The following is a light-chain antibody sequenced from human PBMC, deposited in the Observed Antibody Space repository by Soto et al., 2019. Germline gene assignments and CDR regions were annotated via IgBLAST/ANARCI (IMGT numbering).Light chain of an antibody. CDR3: QQYAYSPLN. CDR2: DAS. Sequence: EIVLTQSPATLSLSPGERATLSCRASRSVGNNYLAWYQQRPGQAPNLLIYDASSRATGIPGRISGSGSGTDFTLTITRLEPEDSAMYYCQQYAYSPLNFGGGTKVDIK. V-gene: IGKV3-20*01. CDR1: RSVGNNY. J-gene: IGKJ4*01.